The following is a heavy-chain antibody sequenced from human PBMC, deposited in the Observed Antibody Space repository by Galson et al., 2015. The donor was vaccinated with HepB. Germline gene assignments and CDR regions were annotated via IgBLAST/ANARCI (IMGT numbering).Heavy chain of an antibody. CDR2: INPNSGGT. CDR1: GYTFTSYA. D-gene: IGHD6-13*01. J-gene: IGHJ5*02. Sequence: SVKVSCKASGYTFTSYAMHWVRQAPGQRLEWMGWINPNSGGTNYAQKFQGRVTMTRDTSISTAYMELSRLRSDDTAVYYCARGQVRIAAAGTGRRGNNWFDPWGQGTLVTVSS. CDR3: ARGQVRIAAAGTGRRGNNWFDP. V-gene: IGHV1-2*02.